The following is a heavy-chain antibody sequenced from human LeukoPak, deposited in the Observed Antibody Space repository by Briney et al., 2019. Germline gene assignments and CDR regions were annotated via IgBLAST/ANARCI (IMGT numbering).Heavy chain of an antibody. CDR1: AFIFSSYG. CDR3: AKDHQQWLVLFRNYFDY. J-gene: IGHJ4*02. D-gene: IGHD6-19*01. V-gene: IGHV3-30*02. CDR2: IRYDGSNK. Sequence: PGGSLRLSCAASAFIFSSYGMHCVRQAQGKGLEWVAFIRYDGSNKYYADSVKGRFTISRDNSKNTLYLQMNSLRAEDTAVYYCAKDHQQWLVLFRNYFDYWGQGTLVTVSS.